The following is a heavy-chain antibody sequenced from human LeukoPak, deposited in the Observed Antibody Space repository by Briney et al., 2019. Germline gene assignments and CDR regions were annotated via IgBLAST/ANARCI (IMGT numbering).Heavy chain of an antibody. J-gene: IGHJ4*02. D-gene: IGHD3-22*01. V-gene: IGHV1-69*13. Sequence: ASVKVSCKASGGTFISYAISWVRQAPGQGLEWMGGIIPIFGTANYAQKFQGRVTITADESTSTAYMELSSLRSEDTAVHYCARGPLYDSSPSYYFDYWGQGTLVTVSS. CDR2: IIPIFGTA. CDR3: ARGPLYDSSPSYYFDY. CDR1: GGTFISYA.